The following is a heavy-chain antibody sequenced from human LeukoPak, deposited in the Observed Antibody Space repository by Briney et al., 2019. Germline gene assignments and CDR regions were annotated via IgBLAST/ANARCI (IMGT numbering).Heavy chain of an antibody. CDR1: GYTFTSQY. V-gene: IGHV1-46*01. J-gene: IGHJ6*02. CDR3: ARDIWITMVRGVITYYYGMDV. Sequence: ASVTVSFKASGYTFTSQYIHWVRQAPGQGIEWMGIINPGGGSTTYAQKFQGRVTMTRDTSTSTVYMELSSLRSEDTAVYYCARDIWITMVRGVITYYYGMDVWGQGTTVTVSS. D-gene: IGHD3-10*01. CDR2: INPGGGST.